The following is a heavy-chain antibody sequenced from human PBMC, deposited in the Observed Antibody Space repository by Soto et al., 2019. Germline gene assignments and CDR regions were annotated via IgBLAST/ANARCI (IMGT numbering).Heavy chain of an antibody. D-gene: IGHD5-12*01. Sequence: QVQLQESGPGLLKPSETLSLTCSVSGGPIRSYYLSWVRQAPGKGLEWIAYIAYTGITGYNPSLRSRVTISGDTSQNLFSLKMISVTAADTAVYYCAREGFSGYEALDYWGQGILVTVSS. CDR3: AREGFSGYEALDY. J-gene: IGHJ4*02. CDR2: IAYTGIT. CDR1: GGPIRSYY. V-gene: IGHV4-59*01.